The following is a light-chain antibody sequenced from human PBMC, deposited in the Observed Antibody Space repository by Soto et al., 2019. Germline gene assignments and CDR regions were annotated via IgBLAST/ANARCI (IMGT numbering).Light chain of an antibody. Sequence: QLVLTQPPSVSGTPGQRVNISCSGSSSNIGRDYVYWYQQFPGTAPKLLIYRGNQRPSGVPDRFSGSKSGTSASLAISGLRSDDESDYYCVAWDDSLSGYVFGTGTKVTVL. CDR1: SSNIGRDY. CDR2: RGN. V-gene: IGLV1-47*01. CDR3: VAWDDSLSGYV. J-gene: IGLJ1*01.